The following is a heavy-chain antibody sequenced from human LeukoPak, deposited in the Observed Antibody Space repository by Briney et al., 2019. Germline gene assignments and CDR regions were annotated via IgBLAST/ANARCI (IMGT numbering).Heavy chain of an antibody. J-gene: IGHJ6*02. Sequence: GGSLRLSCAASGFTFSSYGMHWVRQAPGKGLEWVAVIWYDGSNKYYADSVKGRFTISRDNSKNTLYLQMNSLRAEDTAVYYCASGPPVYYYGMDVWGQGTTVTVSS. CDR2: IWYDGSNK. CDR1: GFTFSSYG. CDR3: ASGPPVYYYGMDV. V-gene: IGHV3-33*01.